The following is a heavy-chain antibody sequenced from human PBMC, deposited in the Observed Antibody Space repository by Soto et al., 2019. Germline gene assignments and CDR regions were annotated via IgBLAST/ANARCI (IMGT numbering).Heavy chain of an antibody. J-gene: IGHJ4*01. Sequence: GGSLRLSCAASGFTFSSYSMSWVRQAPGKGLEWVSSISSSSGYIYYADSLKGRFTISRDNAKKSVYLQVNSLRAEDTAVDYCARGAVAGAGRPPYYFDYWGHGTLVTVSS. CDR3: ARGAVAGAGRPPYYFDY. D-gene: IGHD6-13*01. V-gene: IGHV3-21*01. CDR2: ISSSSGYI. CDR1: GFTFSSYS.